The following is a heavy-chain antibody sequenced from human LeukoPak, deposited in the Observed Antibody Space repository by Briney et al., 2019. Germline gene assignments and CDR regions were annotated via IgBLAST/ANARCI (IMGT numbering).Heavy chain of an antibody. V-gene: IGHV3-30-3*01. CDR2: ISYDGSNK. Sequence: PGGSLRLSCAPSGLTSSSYAMHWVRQAPGKGLEWVAVISYDGSNKYYADTVKGRFTISRDNSKNTLYLQMNSLRAEDTAVYYCARDLIRDSGSYLGLDYWGQGTLVTVSS. D-gene: IGHD1-26*01. CDR3: ARDLIRDSGSYLGLDY. CDR1: GLTSSSYA. J-gene: IGHJ4*02.